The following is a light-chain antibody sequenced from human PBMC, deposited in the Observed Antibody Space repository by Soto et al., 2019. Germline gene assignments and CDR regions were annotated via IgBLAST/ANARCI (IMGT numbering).Light chain of an antibody. CDR2: DVS. J-gene: IGLJ1*01. CDR3: ISYTSSSLYV. Sequence: QSVLTQPASVSGSPGQSITISCTGTSRDVGGYNYVSWYQQHPGKAPELMIHDVSNRPSGVSNRFSGSKSGNTASLTISGLQAEDEAEYYCISYTSSSLYVFGTGTKLTV. V-gene: IGLV2-14*01. CDR1: SRDVGGYNY.